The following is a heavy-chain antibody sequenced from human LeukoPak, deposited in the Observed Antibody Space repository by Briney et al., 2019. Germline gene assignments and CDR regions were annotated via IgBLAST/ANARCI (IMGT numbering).Heavy chain of an antibody. CDR3: ARQNREYYYDSSGYYSY. CDR1: GGSFSGYY. CDR2: IYYSGST. Sequence: ASETLSLTCAVYGGSFSGYYWSWIRQPPGKGLEWIGYIYYSGSTYYNPSLKSRVTISVDTSKNQFSLKLSSVTAADTAVYYCARQNREYYYDSSGYYSYWGQGTLVTVSS. D-gene: IGHD3-22*01. J-gene: IGHJ4*02. V-gene: IGHV4-30-4*08.